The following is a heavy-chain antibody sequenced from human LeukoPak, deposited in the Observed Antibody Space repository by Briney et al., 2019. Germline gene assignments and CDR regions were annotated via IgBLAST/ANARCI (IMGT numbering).Heavy chain of an antibody. J-gene: IGHJ5*02. CDR2: IYYSGST. CDR1: GGSISSSSYY. D-gene: IGHD2-2*01. Sequence: PSETLSLTCTVSGGSISSSSYYWGWIRQPPGKGLEWIGSIYYSGSTYYNPSLKSRVTISVATSKNQFSLKLSSVTAADMAVYYCARHLGGPRVVPAANGDWFDPWGQGTLVTVSS. CDR3: ARHLGGPRVVPAANGDWFDP. V-gene: IGHV4-39*01.